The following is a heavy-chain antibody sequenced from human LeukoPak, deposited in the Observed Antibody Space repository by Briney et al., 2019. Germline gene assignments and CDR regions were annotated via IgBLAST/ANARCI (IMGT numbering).Heavy chain of an antibody. CDR2: IRYDGSNK. Sequence: PGGSLRLSCAASGFTFSSYGMHWVRQAPGKGLEWVAFIRYDGSNKYYADSVKGRFTISRDNSKNTLYLQMNSLRAEDTAVYYCGYCSSTSCYAARDPGDYWGQGTLVTVSS. D-gene: IGHD2-2*01. J-gene: IGHJ4*02. V-gene: IGHV3-30*02. CDR1: GFTFSSYG. CDR3: GYCSSTSCYAARDPGDY.